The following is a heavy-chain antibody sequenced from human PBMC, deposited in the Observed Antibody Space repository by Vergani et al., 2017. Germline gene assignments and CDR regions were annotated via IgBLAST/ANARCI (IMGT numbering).Heavy chain of an antibody. Sequence: QVHLVESGGGVVQPGRSLRLSCVVSGCTSSYYGMHWVRQAPGKGLEWVAVISYDGSNKYYADSVKGRFTISRDNSKNTLYLQMNSLRAEDTAVYYCARELVPAAKAPGPGMDVWGKGTTVTVSS. CDR3: ARELVPAAKAPGPGMDV. CDR2: ISYDGSNK. D-gene: IGHD2-2*01. V-gene: IGHV3-30*03. CDR1: GCTSSYYG. J-gene: IGHJ6*03.